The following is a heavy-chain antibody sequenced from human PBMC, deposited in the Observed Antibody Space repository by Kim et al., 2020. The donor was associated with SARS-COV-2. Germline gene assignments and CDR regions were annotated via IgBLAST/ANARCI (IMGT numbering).Heavy chain of an antibody. CDR3: AREGYSSGWYPFNY. J-gene: IGHJ4*02. Sequence: GGSLRLSCAASGFTFSSYGMHWVRQAPGKGLEWVAVIWYDGSNKYYADSVKGRFTISRDNSKNTLYLQMNSLRAEDTAVYYCAREGYSSGWYPFNYWGQGTLVTVSS. CDR1: GFTFSSYG. D-gene: IGHD6-19*01. CDR2: IWYDGSNK. V-gene: IGHV3-33*01.